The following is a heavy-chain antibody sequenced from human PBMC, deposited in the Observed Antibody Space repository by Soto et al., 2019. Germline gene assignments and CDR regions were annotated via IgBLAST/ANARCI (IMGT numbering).Heavy chain of an antibody. J-gene: IGHJ6*02. Sequence: PSETLSLTCTVSGGSISSYYWSWIRQPPGKKLEWIGYIYYSGITDYNPSLKSRVTISVDTSKSQFSLKLSSVTAADTALYYCAKDTLWSDTPGYYGMDVWGQGTTVTVSS. CDR2: IYYSGIT. V-gene: IGHV4-59*01. CDR1: GGSISSYY. CDR3: AKDTLWSDTPGYYGMDV. D-gene: IGHD3-3*01.